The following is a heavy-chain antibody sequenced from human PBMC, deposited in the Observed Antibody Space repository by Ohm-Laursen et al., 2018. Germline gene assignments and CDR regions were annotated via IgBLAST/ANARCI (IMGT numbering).Heavy chain of an antibody. D-gene: IGHD3-10*01. CDR1: GFTFSSHE. CDR3: TKGLSGGTGHGNWFDP. Sequence: SLRLSCAASGFTFSSHEMNWVRQAPGKGLEWVSYISSSGSTIYYADSVKGRFTISRDSGKSSLYLQMNSLRAEDTAVYYCTKGLSGGTGHGNWFDPWGQGTLVIVSS. V-gene: IGHV3-48*03. J-gene: IGHJ5*02. CDR2: ISSSGSTI.